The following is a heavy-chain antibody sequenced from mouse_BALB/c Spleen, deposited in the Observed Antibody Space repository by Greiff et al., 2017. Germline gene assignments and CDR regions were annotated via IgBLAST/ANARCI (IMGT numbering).Heavy chain of an antibody. V-gene: IGHV5-4*02. J-gene: IGHJ3*01. CDR3: ARAKYGNPWFAY. CDR2: ISDGGSYT. Sequence: EVQRVESGGGLVKPGGSLKLSCAASGFTFSDYYMYWVRQTPEKRLEWVATISDGGSYTYYPDSVKGRFTISRDNAKNNLYLQMSSLKSEDTAMYYCARAKYGNPWFAYWGQGTLVTVSA. D-gene: IGHD2-1*01. CDR1: GFTFSDYY.